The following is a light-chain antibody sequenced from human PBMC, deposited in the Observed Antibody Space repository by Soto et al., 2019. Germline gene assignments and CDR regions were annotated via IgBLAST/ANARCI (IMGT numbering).Light chain of an antibody. CDR2: LNSDGSH. CDR1: SGHSNYA. CDR3: QTWVTGIHI. J-gene: IGLJ2*01. V-gene: IGLV4-69*01. Sequence: QPVLTQSPSASASLGASVKLTCTLSSGHSNYAIAWHQQQPEKGPRFLMKLNSDGSHSKGDGIPDRFSCSSSGAERYLTISSLHSEDEADYYCQTWVTGIHIFGGGTKLTVL.